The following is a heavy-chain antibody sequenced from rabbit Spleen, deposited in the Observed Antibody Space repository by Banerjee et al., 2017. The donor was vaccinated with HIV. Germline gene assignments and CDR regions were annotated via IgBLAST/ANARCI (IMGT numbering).Heavy chain of an antibody. V-gene: IGHV1S40*01. CDR3: TRAYGNIYHHL. CDR1: GFSFSSGYY. J-gene: IGHJ4*01. CDR2: IYAGSSGTT. Sequence: QQLVESGRGLVQPGASLTLTCKASGFSFSSGYYMSWVRQAPGKGLEWIGTIYAGSSGTTYYASWAKGRFTISKPSSTTVTLQMTSLTAADTATYFCTRAYGNIYHHLWGPGTLVTVS. D-gene: IGHD5-1*01.